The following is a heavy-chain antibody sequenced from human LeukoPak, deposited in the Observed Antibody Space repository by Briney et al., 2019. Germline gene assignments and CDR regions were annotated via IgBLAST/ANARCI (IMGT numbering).Heavy chain of an antibody. CDR1: GGSFSGYY. V-gene: IGHV4-59*08. D-gene: IGHD6-13*01. CDR3: ARSTGYSSSSWDYFDY. CDR2: IYYSGST. J-gene: IGHJ4*02. Sequence: SETLSLTCAVYGGSFSGYYWSWVRQPPGKGLEGIGYIYYSGSTNYNPSLKSRVTISVDTSKNQFSLKLSSVTAADTAVYYCARSTGYSSSSWDYFDYWGQGTLVTVSS.